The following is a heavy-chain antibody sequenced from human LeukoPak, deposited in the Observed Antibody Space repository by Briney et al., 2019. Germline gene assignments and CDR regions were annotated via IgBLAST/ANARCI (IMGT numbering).Heavy chain of an antibody. CDR2: IYYSGST. Sequence: SETLSLTCTVSGGSISSGDYYWSWIRQHPGKGLEWIGYIYYSGSTYYNPSLKSRVTISVDTSKNQFSLKLSSVTAADTAVYYCARGMDSSSWYRAYYFDYWGQGTLVTVSS. V-gene: IGHV4-31*03. J-gene: IGHJ4*02. D-gene: IGHD6-13*01. CDR3: ARGMDSSSWYRAYYFDY. CDR1: GGSISSGDYY.